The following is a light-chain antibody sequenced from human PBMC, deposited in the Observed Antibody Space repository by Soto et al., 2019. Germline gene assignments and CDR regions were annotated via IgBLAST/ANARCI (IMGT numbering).Light chain of an antibody. Sequence: EVVMTQSPATLYVSPGERATLSCRASESVGSYLAWYQQKPGQTPRLLIYGASTRAAGISPRFSGGGSGTEFTLTISSLRSEDFAVYYCQQYNNWPRTFGQGTKVGIK. CDR3: QQYNNWPRT. CDR1: ESVGSY. V-gene: IGKV3-15*01. J-gene: IGKJ1*01. CDR2: GAS.